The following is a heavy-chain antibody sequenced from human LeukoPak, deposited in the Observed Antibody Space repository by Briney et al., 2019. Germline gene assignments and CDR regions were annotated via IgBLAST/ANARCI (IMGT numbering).Heavy chain of an antibody. CDR1: GGSISSSSYY. Sequence: SETLSLTCTVSGGSISSSSYYWGWIRQPPGKGLEWIGSIYHSGSTYYNPSLKSRVTISVDTSKNQFSLKLSSVTAADTAVYYCASTLCDGGCDRDNWFDPWGQGTLVTVSS. D-gene: IGHD2-21*02. CDR2: IYHSGST. V-gene: IGHV4-39*07. J-gene: IGHJ5*02. CDR3: ASTLCDGGCDRDNWFDP.